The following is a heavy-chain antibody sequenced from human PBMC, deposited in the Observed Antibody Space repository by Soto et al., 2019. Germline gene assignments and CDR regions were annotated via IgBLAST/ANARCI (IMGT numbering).Heavy chain of an antibody. D-gene: IGHD2-8*01. CDR1: GYTFSSYG. CDR3: ANYAIPDY. Sequence: PGGSLRLSCAASGYTFSSYGMHWVRQAPGKGLEWVAVISYDGSNKYYADSVKGRFTISRDNSKNTLYLQMNSLRAEDTAVYYCANYAIPDYWGQGTLVTASS. CDR2: ISYDGSNK. V-gene: IGHV3-30*18. J-gene: IGHJ4*02.